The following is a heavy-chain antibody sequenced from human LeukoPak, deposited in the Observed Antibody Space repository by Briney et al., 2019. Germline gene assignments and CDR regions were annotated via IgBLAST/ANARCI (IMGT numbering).Heavy chain of an antibody. Sequence: PSETLSLTCTVSGGSINNGGYYWSWIRQHPGKGLEWIGYIYYSGSSYYNPSLRSRVTISVDTSKNQFSLKLSSVTAADTAVYFCARDGDPYGMDVWGQGTTVTVSS. D-gene: IGHD4-17*01. CDR3: ARDGDPYGMDV. V-gene: IGHV4-31*03. CDR2: IYYSGSS. CDR1: GGSINNGGYY. J-gene: IGHJ6*02.